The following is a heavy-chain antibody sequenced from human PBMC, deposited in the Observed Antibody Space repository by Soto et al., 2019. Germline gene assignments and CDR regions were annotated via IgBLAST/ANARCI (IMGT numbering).Heavy chain of an antibody. D-gene: IGHD3-22*01. CDR3: ARRLYYDSSGFEGGGMDV. J-gene: IGHJ6*02. Sequence: SETLSLTCPVSCGSITSSSYYWGWIRQPPGKGLEWIGSIYYSGSTYYNPSLKSRATISVDTSKNQFSLKLSSVTAADTAVYYCARRLYYDSSGFEGGGMDVWGQGTTVT. CDR1: CGSITSSSYY. V-gene: IGHV4-39*01. CDR2: IYYSGST.